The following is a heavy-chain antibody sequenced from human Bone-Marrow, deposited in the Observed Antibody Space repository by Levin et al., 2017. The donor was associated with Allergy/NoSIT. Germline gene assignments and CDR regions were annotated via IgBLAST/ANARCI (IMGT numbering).Heavy chain of an antibody. D-gene: IGHD3-16*02. CDR3: STWDTLSEYYRGPYRNKLGYFPS. CDR1: AGTLRTSA. CDR2: IIPRFDTR. Sequence: KISCKASAGTLRTSAISWVRQAPGQGLEWVGGIIPRFDTREYAQKFQGRAVITADDSTSTAYMELRGLRSDDTATYYCSTWDTLSEYYRGPYRNKLGYFPSWGQGTLITVSS. J-gene: IGHJ4*02. V-gene: IGHV1-69*01.